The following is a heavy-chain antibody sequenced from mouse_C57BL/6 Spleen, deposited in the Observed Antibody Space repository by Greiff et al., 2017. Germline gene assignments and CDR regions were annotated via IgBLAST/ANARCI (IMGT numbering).Heavy chain of an antibody. CDR3: ARLYYYGSSPYAKDY. V-gene: IGHV5-15*01. D-gene: IGHD1-1*01. CDR1: GFTFSDYG. CDR2: ISNLAYSI. J-gene: IGHJ4*01. Sequence: EVQGVESGGGLVQPGGSLKLSCAASGFTFSDYGMAWVRQAPRKGPEWVAFISNLAYSIYYADTVTGRFTISRENAKNTLYLEMSSLRSEDTAMYYCARLYYYGSSPYAKDYWGQGTSVTVSS.